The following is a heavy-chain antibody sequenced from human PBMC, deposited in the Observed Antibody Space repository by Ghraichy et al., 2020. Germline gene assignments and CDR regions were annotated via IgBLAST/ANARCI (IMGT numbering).Heavy chain of an antibody. CDR3: AKAGGIAVAGTSYYFDY. D-gene: IGHD6-19*01. CDR1: GFTFSSYA. V-gene: IGHV3-23*01. CDR2: ISGSGGST. Sequence: GGSLRLSCAASGFTFSSYAMSWVRQAPGKGLEWVSAISGSGGSTYYADSVKGRFTISRDNSKNTLYLQMNSLRAEDTAVYYCAKAGGIAVAGTSYYFDYWGQGTLVTVSS. J-gene: IGHJ4*02.